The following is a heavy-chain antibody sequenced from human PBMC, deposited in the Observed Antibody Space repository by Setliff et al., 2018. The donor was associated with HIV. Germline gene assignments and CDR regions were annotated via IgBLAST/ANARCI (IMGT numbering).Heavy chain of an antibody. CDR2: VIYGGDT. CDR3: ARPYSGRGGGAWFDP. D-gene: IGHD5-12*01. J-gene: IGHJ5*02. CDR1: GGSISSSHKY. V-gene: IGHV4-39*01. Sequence: SETLSLTCTVSGGSISSSHKYWGWIRQPPGKGLEWIGSVIYGGDTFYNPSLKSRVTIPVDTSNNQVSLNLISVTAADTAVFYCARPYSGRGGGAWFDPWGQGTLVTVSS.